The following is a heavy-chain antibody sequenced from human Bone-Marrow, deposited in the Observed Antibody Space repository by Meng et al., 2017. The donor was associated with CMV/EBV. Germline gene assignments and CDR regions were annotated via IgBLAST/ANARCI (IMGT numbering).Heavy chain of an antibody. Sequence: GESLKISCAASGFTFSSYAMHWVRQAPGKGLEWVSYISSSGNTIYYADSVKGRFTISRDNAKNSLYLQMNSLRAEDTAVYYCARDSRSKLNYDFWSGYYPYYYYGMDVWGQGTTVTVSS. J-gene: IGHJ6*02. D-gene: IGHD3-3*01. CDR1: GFTFSSYA. V-gene: IGHV3-48*03. CDR2: ISSSGNTI. CDR3: ARDSRSKLNYDFWSGYYPYYYYGMDV.